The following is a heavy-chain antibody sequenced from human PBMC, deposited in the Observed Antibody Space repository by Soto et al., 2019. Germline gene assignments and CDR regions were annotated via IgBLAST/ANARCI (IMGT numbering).Heavy chain of an antibody. CDR3: ARDGYCSGGSCYYYYYGMDV. J-gene: IGHJ6*02. CDR1: GFTFSSYS. D-gene: IGHD2-15*01. V-gene: IGHV3-21*01. CDR2: ISSSSSYI. Sequence: EVQLVESGGGLVKPGGSLRLSCAASGFTFSSYSMNWVRQAPGKGLEWVSSISSSSSYIYYADSVKGRFTISRDNAKNSXYXXMNSLRAEDTAVYYCARDGYCSGGSCYYYYYGMDVWGQGTTVTVSS.